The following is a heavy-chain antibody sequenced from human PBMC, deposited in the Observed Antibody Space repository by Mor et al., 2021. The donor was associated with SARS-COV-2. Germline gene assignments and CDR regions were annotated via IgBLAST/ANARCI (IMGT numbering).Heavy chain of an antibody. D-gene: IGHD2-8*01. CDR2: IWYDGSNK. Sequence: QAPGKGLEWVAVIWYDGSNKYYADSVKGRFTISRDNSKNTLYLQMNSLRAEDTAVYYCARDLIGDGFTGPIDYWGQGTLVTVSS. J-gene: IGHJ4*02. V-gene: IGHV3-33*01. CDR3: ARDLIGDGFTGPIDY.